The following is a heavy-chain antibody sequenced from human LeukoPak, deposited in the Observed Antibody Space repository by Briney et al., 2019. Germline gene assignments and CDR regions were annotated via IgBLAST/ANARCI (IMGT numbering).Heavy chain of an antibody. CDR1: GFTFSSYA. Sequence: GGSLRLSCTDSGFTFSSYALAWVRQAPGKGLEGVAAVTSRGVGTHYADSVKGRFTISRDNSKNTIYLQMNSLRAEDTATYYCGADPNGDYVGALGYWGRGTLVTVSS. CDR3: GADPNGDYVGALGY. J-gene: IGHJ4*01. CDR2: VTSRGVGT. D-gene: IGHD4-17*01. V-gene: IGHV3-23*01.